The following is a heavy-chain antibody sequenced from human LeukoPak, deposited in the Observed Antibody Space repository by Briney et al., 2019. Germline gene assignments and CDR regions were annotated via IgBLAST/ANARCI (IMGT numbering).Heavy chain of an antibody. CDR1: GGSISSSNW. CDR3: ARTSYFEVALGRFDP. Sequence: PSETLSLTCAVSGGSISSSNWWSWVRQPPGKGLEWIGEIYHSGSTNYNPSLKSRVTISVDKSKNQFSLKLSSVTAADTAVYYCARTSYFEVALGRFDPWGQGTLVTVSS. D-gene: IGHD2-21*01. J-gene: IGHJ5*02. CDR2: IYHSGST. V-gene: IGHV4-4*02.